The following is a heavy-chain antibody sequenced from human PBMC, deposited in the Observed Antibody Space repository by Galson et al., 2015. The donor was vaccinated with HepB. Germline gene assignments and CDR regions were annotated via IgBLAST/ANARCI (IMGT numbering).Heavy chain of an antibody. CDR1: GFTFSSYG. D-gene: IGHD3-3*01. Sequence: SLRLSCAASGFTFSSYGMHWVRQAPGKGLEWVAVIWYDGSNKYYADSVKGRFTISRDNSKNTLYLQMSSLRAEDTAVYYCARRLGGVVIDLNYYGMDVWGQGTTVTVSS. CDR2: IWYDGSNK. CDR3: ARRLGGVVIDLNYYGMDV. J-gene: IGHJ6*02. V-gene: IGHV3-33*01.